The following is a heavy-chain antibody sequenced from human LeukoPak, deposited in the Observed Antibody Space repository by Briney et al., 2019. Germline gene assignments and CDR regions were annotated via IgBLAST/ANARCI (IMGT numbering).Heavy chain of an antibody. J-gene: IGHJ4*02. D-gene: IGHD3-16*01. CDR2: ISGTGGST. CDR1: GFTFSSYA. V-gene: IGHV3-23*01. CDR3: AKDQRLGELQYTNPPFDY. Sequence: PGGSLRLSCAASGFTFSSYAMSWVRQAPGKGLEWVSAISGTGGSTYYTDSMKGRLTISRDNSKNTLYLQMNSLRAEDTAVYYCAKDQRLGELQYTNPPFDYWGQGTLVTVSS.